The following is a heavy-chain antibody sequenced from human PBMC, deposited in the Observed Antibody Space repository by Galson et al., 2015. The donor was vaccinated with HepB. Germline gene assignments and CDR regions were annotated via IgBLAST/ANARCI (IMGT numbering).Heavy chain of an antibody. D-gene: IGHD4-11*01. CDR2: ISYDGSNK. CDR1: GFTFSSYA. CDR3: ARDQGYSKAPDY. Sequence: SLRLSCAASGFTFSSYAMHWVRQAPGKGLEWVAVISYDGSNKYYADSVKGRFTISRDNSKNTLYLQMNSLRAEDTAVYYCARDQGYSKAPDYWGQGTLVTVSS. J-gene: IGHJ4*02. V-gene: IGHV3-30-3*01.